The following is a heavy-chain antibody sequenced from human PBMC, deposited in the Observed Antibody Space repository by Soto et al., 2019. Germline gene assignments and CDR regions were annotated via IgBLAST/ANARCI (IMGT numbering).Heavy chain of an antibody. Sequence: QVQLVQSGAEVKKPGSSVKVSCKASGGTFSSYTISWVRQAPGQGLEWMGRIIPILGIANYAQKFQGRVTXTXDTXSRTAFMELRSLRSADPAVYYCARDGEPDILCADYWGRVTLYTVSS. CDR2: IIPILGIA. CDR1: GGTFSSYT. V-gene: IGHV1-69*08. D-gene: IGHD2-21*01. CDR3: ARDGEPDILCADY. J-gene: IGHJ4*02.